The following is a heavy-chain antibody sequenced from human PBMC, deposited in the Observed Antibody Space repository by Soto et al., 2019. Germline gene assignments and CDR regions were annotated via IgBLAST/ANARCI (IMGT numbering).Heavy chain of an antibody. V-gene: IGHV4-39*01. D-gene: IGHD2-15*01. CDR2: IYYSGST. J-gene: IGHJ4*02. CDR1: GGSISSSSYY. Sequence: SETLSLTCTVPGGSISSSSYYWGWIRQPPGKGLEWIGSIYYSGSTYYNPSLKSRVTISVDTSKNQFSLKLSSVTAADTAVYYCARLGVYCSGGSCSLRFDYWAQGTLVPVS. CDR3: ARLGVYCSGGSCSLRFDY.